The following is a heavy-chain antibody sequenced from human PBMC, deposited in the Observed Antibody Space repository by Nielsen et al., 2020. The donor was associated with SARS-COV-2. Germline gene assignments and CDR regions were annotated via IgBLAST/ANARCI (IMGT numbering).Heavy chain of an antibody. Sequence: GESLKISCAASGFTFSSYSMNWVRQAPGKGLEWVSCIGSRTSYLYYADSVKGRFSISRDNAKNSVFLQMNSLRAEDTAIYYCARVAYGNYWYFDLWGRGTLVSVSS. CDR3: ARVAYGNYWYFDL. D-gene: IGHD4-17*01. J-gene: IGHJ2*01. V-gene: IGHV3-21*01. CDR1: GFTFSSYS. CDR2: IGSRTSYL.